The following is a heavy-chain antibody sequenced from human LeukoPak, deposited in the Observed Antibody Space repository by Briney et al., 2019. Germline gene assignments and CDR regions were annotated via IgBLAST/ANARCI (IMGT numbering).Heavy chain of an antibody. D-gene: IGHD3-16*01. CDR2: INHSGST. CDR1: GGSFSGYY. J-gene: IGHJ4*02. V-gene: IGHV4-34*01. Sequence: SETLSLTCAVYGGSFSGYYWSWIRQPPGKGLEWIGEINHSGSTNYNPSLKSRVAISIDTSKNQFSLKLNSATAADTAVYYCATSGGFNSPRHYWGQGTLVTVSS. CDR3: ATSGGFNSPRHY.